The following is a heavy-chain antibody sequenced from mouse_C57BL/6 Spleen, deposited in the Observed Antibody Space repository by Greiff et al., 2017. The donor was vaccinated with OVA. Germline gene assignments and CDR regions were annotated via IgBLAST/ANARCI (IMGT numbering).Heavy chain of an antibody. Sequence: QVQLQQSGAELARPGASVKMSCKASGYTFTSYTMHWVTQRPGQGLEWIGYINPSSGYTKYNQKFKDKATLTADKSSSTAYMQLSSLTSEDSAVYYCARFMAYYEDAMDYWGQGTSVTVSS. CDR3: ARFMAYYEDAMDY. D-gene: IGHD2-10*01. CDR2: INPSSGYT. J-gene: IGHJ4*01. CDR1: GYTFTSYT. V-gene: IGHV1-4*01.